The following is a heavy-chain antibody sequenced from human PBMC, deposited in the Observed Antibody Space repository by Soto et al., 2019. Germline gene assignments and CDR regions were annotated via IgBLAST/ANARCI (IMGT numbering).Heavy chain of an antibody. D-gene: IGHD3-22*01. CDR1: GFAVSNNY. Sequence: GGSLRLSCVASGFAVSNNYMNWVRQAPGKGLEWVSVVYSGGTTYYADSVRGRFTVSRDDSKNTLFLQMSSLRAEDTAVYYCARAGSPFDSDSSGYRGFDHWGQGTLVTVSS. J-gene: IGHJ4*02. V-gene: IGHV3-53*01. CDR2: VYSGGTT. CDR3: ARAGSPFDSDSSGYRGFDH.